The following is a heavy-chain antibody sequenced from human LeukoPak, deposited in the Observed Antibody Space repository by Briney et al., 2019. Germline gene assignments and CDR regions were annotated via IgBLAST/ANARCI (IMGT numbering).Heavy chain of an antibody. J-gene: IGHJ6*02. V-gene: IGHV3-13*01. CDR3: ARRSSSTPYYYSMDV. Sequence: PGGSLRLSCAASGFTFSSYDMHWVRQATGKGLEWVSAIGTVGDTYYPDSVKGRCSISRENARKYLYLQTNSLRAGDTAVYYCARRSSSTPYYYSMDVWGQGTTVTVSS. D-gene: IGHD6-13*01. CDR2: IGTVGDT. CDR1: GFTFSSYD.